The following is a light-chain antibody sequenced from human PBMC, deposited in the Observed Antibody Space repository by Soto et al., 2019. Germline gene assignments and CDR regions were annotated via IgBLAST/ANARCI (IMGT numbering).Light chain of an antibody. Sequence: DIQMTQSPSSLSASVGERVTITCRASQSIARYLNWYQQKPGKAPKLLIYTASSLQSGVPSRFSGSGSGTDFTLSINSLQPEDFATYYCQQSHSTPLTLGQGTKLEIK. J-gene: IGKJ2*01. V-gene: IGKV1-39*01. CDR2: TAS. CDR1: QSIARY. CDR3: QQSHSTPLT.